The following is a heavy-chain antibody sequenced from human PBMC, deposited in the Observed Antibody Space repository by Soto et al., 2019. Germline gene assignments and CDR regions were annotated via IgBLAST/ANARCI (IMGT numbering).Heavy chain of an antibody. CDR2: IYHSGST. Sequence: QLQLQESGSGLVKPSQTLSLTCAVSGGSISSGGYSWSWIRQPPGKGLEWIGYIYHSGSTYYNPSLKRPVTISVDRSKNQFSLKLSSVTAADTAVYYCARSARLETGTISFDYWGQGTLVTVSS. J-gene: IGHJ4*02. CDR1: GGSISSGGYS. CDR3: ARSARLETGTISFDY. D-gene: IGHD1-7*01. V-gene: IGHV4-30-2*01.